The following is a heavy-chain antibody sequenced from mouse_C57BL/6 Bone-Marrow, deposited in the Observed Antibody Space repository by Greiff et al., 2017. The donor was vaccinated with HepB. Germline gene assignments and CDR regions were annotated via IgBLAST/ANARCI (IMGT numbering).Heavy chain of an antibody. CDR1: GYTFTSYG. CDR2: IYIGNGYT. D-gene: IGHD1-1*01. Sequence: DVQLQESGAELVRPGSSVKMSCKTSGYTFTSYGINWVKQRPGQGLEWIGYIYIGNGYTEYNEKFKGKATLTSDTSSSTAYMQLSSLTSEDSAIYFCARWYYGSSYGWFAYWGQGTLVTVSA. V-gene: IGHV1-58*01. J-gene: IGHJ3*01. CDR3: ARWYYGSSYGWFAY.